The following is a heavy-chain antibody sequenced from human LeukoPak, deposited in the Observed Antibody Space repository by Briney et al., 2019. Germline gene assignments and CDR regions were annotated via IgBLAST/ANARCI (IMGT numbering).Heavy chain of an antibody. Sequence: VASVKVSCKASGCTFTDYYIHWVRQAPGQGLEWMGIINPSGGSTSYAQKFQGRVTMTRDMSTSTDYMELSSLRSEDTAVYYCARDNSVEDTAWWFDPWGQGTLVTVSS. CDR2: INPSGGST. D-gene: IGHD4-23*01. CDR3: ARDNSVEDTAWWFDP. CDR1: GCTFTDYY. J-gene: IGHJ5*02. V-gene: IGHV1-46*01.